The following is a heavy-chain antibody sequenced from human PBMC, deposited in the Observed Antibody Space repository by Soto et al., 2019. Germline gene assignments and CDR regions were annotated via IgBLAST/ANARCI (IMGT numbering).Heavy chain of an antibody. Sequence: PGESLKISCQGSGYSFTDYWIGWVRQMPGKGLDWMGIIYPGDSDARYSPSFQGQVTISADKSISTAYLRWSSLKASDTAMYYCAVWFYSDTSGYKGYYFDYWGRGTLVTVSS. CDR1: GYSFTDYW. D-gene: IGHD3-22*01. J-gene: IGHJ4*02. CDR2: IYPGDSDA. CDR3: AVWFYSDTSGYKGYYFDY. V-gene: IGHV5-51*01.